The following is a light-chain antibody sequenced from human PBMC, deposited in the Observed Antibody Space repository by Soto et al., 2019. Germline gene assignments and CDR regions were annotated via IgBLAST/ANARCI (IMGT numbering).Light chain of an antibody. CDR3: QQYNKWPLT. J-gene: IGKJ4*01. V-gene: IGKV3-15*01. CDR2: GAF. CDR1: QSVAGN. Sequence: EIVMTQSPATLSVSPGEGATLSCWASQSVAGNLAWYQQKPGQAPRLLIYGAFPRATGIPATFSGSGSGTEFTLTISSLQSEDFAVYYCQQYNKWPLTFGGGTKVEIK.